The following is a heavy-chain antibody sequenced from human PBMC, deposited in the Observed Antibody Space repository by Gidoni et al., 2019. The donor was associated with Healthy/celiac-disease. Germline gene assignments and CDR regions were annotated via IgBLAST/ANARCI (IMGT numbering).Heavy chain of an antibody. J-gene: IGHJ6*02. CDR1: GGTFRSYA. Sequence: QVQLVQSGAEVKKPGSSVKVSCKASGGTFRSYAISWVRQAPGQGLEWMGGIIPIFGTANYAQKFQGRVKITADESTSKAYMELSSLRSEDTAVYYCARDRGYSSSYYYGMDVWGQGTTVTVSS. CDR3: ARDRGYSSSYYYGMDV. V-gene: IGHV1-69*01. D-gene: IGHD6-13*01. CDR2: IIPIFGTA.